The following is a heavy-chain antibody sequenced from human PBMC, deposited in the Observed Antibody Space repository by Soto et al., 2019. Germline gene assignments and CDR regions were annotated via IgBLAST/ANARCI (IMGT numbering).Heavy chain of an antibody. J-gene: IGHJ4*02. CDR1: GFTFSNAW. CDR3: TTDTVSTPVAGR. Sequence: EVQLVESGGGLVKPGGSLRLSCAASGFTFSNAWMSWVRQAPGKGLEWVGRIKSKTDGGTTDYAAPVKGRFTISRDDAKNTRYLQMNSLKTEDTAVYYCTTDTVSTPVAGRWGQGTLVTVSS. D-gene: IGHD6-19*01. CDR2: IKSKTDGGTT. V-gene: IGHV3-15*01.